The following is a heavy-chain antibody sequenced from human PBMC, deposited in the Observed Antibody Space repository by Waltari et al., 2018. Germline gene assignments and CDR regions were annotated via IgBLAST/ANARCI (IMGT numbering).Heavy chain of an antibody. V-gene: IGHV3-74*01. J-gene: IGHJ4*02. CDR3: ASGIQLSSW. CDR2: IRRDGTGT. D-gene: IGHD5-18*01. Sequence: EVLLVESGGGLVQPGGSLRLSCAASGFNFSTYWMHWVRQAPGKGLLWVSRIRRDGTGTDYADSVKGRFTISRDNAKNTLFLQMDSLRAEDTAVYYCASGIQLSSWGGQGTLVSVSS. CDR1: GFNFSTYW.